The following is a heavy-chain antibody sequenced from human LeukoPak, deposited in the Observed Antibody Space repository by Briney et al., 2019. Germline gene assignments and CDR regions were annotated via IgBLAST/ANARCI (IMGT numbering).Heavy chain of an antibody. J-gene: IGHJ4*02. D-gene: IGHD1-1*01. V-gene: IGHV1-24*01. Sequence: GASVKVSCKVSAYTLTEISMHWVRQAPGKGLEWMGGFDLEDGEKIYAQKFQGRVTMTEDTSTDTAYMELSSMRSEDTAVYYCATSQLELLTYIDSWGQGTLVTVSS. CDR1: AYTLTEIS. CDR3: ATSQLELLTYIDS. CDR2: FDLEDGEK.